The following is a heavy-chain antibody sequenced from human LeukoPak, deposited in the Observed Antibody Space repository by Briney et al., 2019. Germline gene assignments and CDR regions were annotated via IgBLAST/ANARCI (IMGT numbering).Heavy chain of an antibody. CDR1: GGSFSDYY. V-gene: IGHV4-34*01. CDR2: INHRGTT. CDR3: ARGDSSSWKEDAFDI. Sequence: SETLSLTCAVYGGSFSDYYWNGIRQPPGKGLEWIGEINHRGTTIYNPSLESRVTISLDTSKNHFSLNLSSVTAADTAVYYCARGDSSSWKEDAFDIWGQGTMVTVSS. D-gene: IGHD6-13*01. J-gene: IGHJ3*02.